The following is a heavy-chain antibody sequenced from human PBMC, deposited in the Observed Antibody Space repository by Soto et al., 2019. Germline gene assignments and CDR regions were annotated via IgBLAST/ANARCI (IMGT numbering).Heavy chain of an antibody. CDR2: ISYDGSNK. Sequence: GGSLRLSCAASGFTFSSYGMHWVRQAPGKGLEWVAVISYDGSNKYYADSVKGRFTISRDNSKNTLYLQMNSLRAEDTAVYYCAKDLRKYCSGGSCYGLDYWGQGTLVTVSS. J-gene: IGHJ4*02. CDR3: AKDLRKYCSGGSCYGLDY. V-gene: IGHV3-30*18. CDR1: GFTFSSYG. D-gene: IGHD2-15*01.